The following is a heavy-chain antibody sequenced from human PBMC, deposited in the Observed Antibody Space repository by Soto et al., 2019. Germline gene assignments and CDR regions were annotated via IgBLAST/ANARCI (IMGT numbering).Heavy chain of an antibody. J-gene: IGHJ4*02. CDR2: VSYDGTKT. CDR3: ARELRSYSGAYSGH. V-gene: IGHV3-33*05. CDR1: GFTFKNYG. D-gene: IGHD1-26*01. Sequence: PGGSLRLSCVRSGFTFKNYGMHWVRQAPGKGLEWLAVVSYDGTKTMYTDSVKGRISISRDNARNTLFLQMDSLTAEDTALYYCARELRSYSGAYSGHWGQRTPVTVSS.